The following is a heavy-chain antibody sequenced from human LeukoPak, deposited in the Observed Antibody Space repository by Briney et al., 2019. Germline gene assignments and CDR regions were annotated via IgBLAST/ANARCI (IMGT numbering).Heavy chain of an antibody. Sequence: ASVKDSCKASGYTFTGYYMHWVRQAPGQGLEWMGWINPNSGGTNYAQKFQGRVTMTRDTSISTAYMELSRLRSDDTAVYYCARSGSYFEGRYDYWGQGTLVTVSS. V-gene: IGHV1-2*02. D-gene: IGHD1-26*01. J-gene: IGHJ4*02. CDR3: ARSGSYFEGRYDY. CDR2: INPNSGGT. CDR1: GYTFTGYY.